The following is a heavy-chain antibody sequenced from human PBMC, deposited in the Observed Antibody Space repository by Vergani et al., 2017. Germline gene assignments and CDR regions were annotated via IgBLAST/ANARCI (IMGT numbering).Heavy chain of an antibody. Sequence: EVQLVESGGGLVQPGGSLRLSCVASGFTFSSYAMSWVRQAPGKGLEWVSIISGSGGSTYYADSVKGRFTISRDNSKNTLYLQMNSLRAEDTAVYYCARDPSTVTTYLYNWFDPWGQGTLVTVSS. J-gene: IGHJ5*02. D-gene: IGHD4-11*01. CDR1: GFTFSSYA. CDR3: ARDPSTVTTYLYNWFDP. V-gene: IGHV3-23*04. CDR2: ISGSGGST.